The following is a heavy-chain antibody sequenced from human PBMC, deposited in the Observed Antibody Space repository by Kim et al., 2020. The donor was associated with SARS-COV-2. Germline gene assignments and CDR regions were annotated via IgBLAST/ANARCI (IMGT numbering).Heavy chain of an antibody. D-gene: IGHD2-2*01. J-gene: IGHJ4*02. CDR3: ARGLLYRRYDY. V-gene: IGHV7-4-1*02. Sequence: PSYAQGFTGRFVFSLDTSVSTAYLQISSLKAEDTAVYYCARGLLYRRYDYWGQGTLVTVSS. CDR2: P.